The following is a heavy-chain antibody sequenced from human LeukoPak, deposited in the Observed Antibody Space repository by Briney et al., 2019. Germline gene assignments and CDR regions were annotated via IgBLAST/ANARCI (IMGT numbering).Heavy chain of an antibody. Sequence: SETLSLTCTVSGYSISSGYYWGWIRQPPGKGLEWIGSIYHSGSTYYNPSLKSRVTISVDTSKNQFSLKLSSVTAADTAVYYCARDTPPYYYDSSGSITTRGVDYWGQGTLVTVSS. CDR1: GYSISSGYY. CDR2: IYHSGST. CDR3: ARDTPPYYYDSSGSITTRGVDY. D-gene: IGHD3-22*01. V-gene: IGHV4-38-2*02. J-gene: IGHJ4*02.